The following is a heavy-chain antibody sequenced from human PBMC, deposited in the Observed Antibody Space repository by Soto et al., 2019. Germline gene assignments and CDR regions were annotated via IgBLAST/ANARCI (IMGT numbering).Heavy chain of an antibody. CDR1: GYTFTDYY. D-gene: IGHD3-16*01. J-gene: IGHJ4*02. CDR3: ARDVQRGSYYFDC. V-gene: IGHV1-46*03. Sequence: QVQLVQSGAEVKKPGASVKVSCKASGYTFTDYYMHWVRQAPGQGFEWLGIINHSGGSTSYAQKFHGRVTMTRDTSTSTVYMEADSLGYEDTAVYYCARDVQRGSYYFDCWGQGTLVTVSS. CDR2: INHSGGST.